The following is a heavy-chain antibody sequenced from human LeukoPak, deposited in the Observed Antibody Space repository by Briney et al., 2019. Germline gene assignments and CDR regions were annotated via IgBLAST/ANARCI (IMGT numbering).Heavy chain of an antibody. J-gene: IGHJ6*03. CDR3: ARDLVVPAAIPFYYYYYMDV. D-gene: IGHD2-2*02. CDR2: IKQDGSEK. V-gene: IGHV3-7*01. CDR1: GVTFSSYW. Sequence: PGGSLRLSCAASGVTFSSYWMSWVRQAPGKGLEWVANIKQDGSEKYYVDSVKGRFTISRDNAKNSLYLQMNSLRAEDTAVYYCARDLVVPAAIPFYYYYYMDVWGKGTTVTVSS.